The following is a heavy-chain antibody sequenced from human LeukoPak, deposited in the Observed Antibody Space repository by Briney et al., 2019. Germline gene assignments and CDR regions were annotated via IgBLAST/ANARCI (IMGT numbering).Heavy chain of an antibody. Sequence: GGSLRLSCAASGFTFSSYWMSWVRQAPGKGLEWVANIKQDGSEKYYVDSVKGRFTISRDNAKNSLYLQMNSLRAEDTAVYYCARDLNKAGDAFDIWGQGTMVTVSS. J-gene: IGHJ3*02. CDR3: ARDLNKAGDAFDI. CDR2: IKQDGSEK. V-gene: IGHV3-7*01. CDR1: GFTFSSYW. D-gene: IGHD6-19*01.